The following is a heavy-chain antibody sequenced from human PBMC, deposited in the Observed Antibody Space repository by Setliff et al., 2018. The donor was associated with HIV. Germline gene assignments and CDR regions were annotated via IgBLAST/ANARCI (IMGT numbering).Heavy chain of an antibody. CDR1: GGTFTSYV. J-gene: IGHJ6*02. V-gene: IGHV1-69*10. Sequence: AASVKVSCKASGGTFTSYVISWVRQAPGQGLEWMGGIIPILGIASYSQKFQGRVTITADKSTSTACMELSSLRSEDTAVYYCARPQWELGVDYYGMDVWGQGTTVTVSS. CDR3: ARPQWELGVDYYGMDV. D-gene: IGHD1-26*01. CDR2: IIPILGIA.